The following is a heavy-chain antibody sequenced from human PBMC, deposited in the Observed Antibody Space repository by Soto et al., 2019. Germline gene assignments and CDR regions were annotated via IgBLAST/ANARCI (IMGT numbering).Heavy chain of an antibody. Sequence: QLQLQESGPGLVKPSGTLSLTCGVSGGSISSSKWWTWVRQPPGKGPEWIGEIYHSGSTNYNPSLTTRVTISLATSNNQFSLTLTSVTAADTAVYYCAGQDYRSSTDASFLVNGYFDLWGRGILVTVSS. D-gene: IGHD6-6*01. CDR1: GGSISSSKW. J-gene: IGHJ2*01. CDR3: AGQDYRSSTDASFLVNGYFDL. V-gene: IGHV4-4*02. CDR2: IYHSGST.